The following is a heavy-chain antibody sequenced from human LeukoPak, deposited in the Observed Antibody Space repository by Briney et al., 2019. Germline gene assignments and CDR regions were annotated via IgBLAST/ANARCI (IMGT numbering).Heavy chain of an antibody. D-gene: IGHD2/OR15-2a*01. CDR1: GFGFSTSW. V-gene: IGHV3-7*01. CDR2: MNQYVSEK. J-gene: IGHJ6*02. Sequence: GGSLRLSCAASGFGFSTSWMSWGRQAPGKGLEWVANMNQYVSEKYYLDSVKDRFTISRDNAKNSVYLQMNSLRDEDTAVYYCTSLSNSYGMDVWGQGTTATVSS. CDR3: TSLSNSYGMDV.